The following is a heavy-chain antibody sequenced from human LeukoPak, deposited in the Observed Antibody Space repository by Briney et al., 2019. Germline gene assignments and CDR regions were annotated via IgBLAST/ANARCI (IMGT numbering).Heavy chain of an antibody. Sequence: SETLSLTCAVYGGSFSVYYGSWIRQPPGKGREGSGEINRSGSTNYTPSLTRRVTISVPTYKHQSSLKLPSVTAAATAVYYCARGYSYGLADYWGQGTMVTVSS. CDR2: INRSGST. V-gene: IGHV4-34*01. CDR1: GGSFSVYY. J-gene: IGHJ4*02. D-gene: IGHD5-18*01. CDR3: ARGYSYGLADY.